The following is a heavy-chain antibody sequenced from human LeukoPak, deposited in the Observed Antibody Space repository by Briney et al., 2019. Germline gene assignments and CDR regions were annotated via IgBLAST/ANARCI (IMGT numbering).Heavy chain of an antibody. CDR2: ISGAGDGT. CDR3: AKYLPGGAVSGAFDY. Sequence: GGSLRLSCAASGFTFSTYAMIWVRQGPDKGLEWVSAISGAGDGTYYADSVKGRFTISRDNSKNTVHVQMSSLRAEDTAVYYCAKYLPGGAVSGAFDYWGQGTLVTVSS. J-gene: IGHJ4*02. CDR1: GFTFSTYA. V-gene: IGHV3-23*01. D-gene: IGHD6-19*01.